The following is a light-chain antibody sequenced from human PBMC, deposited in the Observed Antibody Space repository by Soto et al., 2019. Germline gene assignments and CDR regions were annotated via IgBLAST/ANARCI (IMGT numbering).Light chain of an antibody. CDR1: QSVKNY. J-gene: IGKJ4*01. V-gene: IGKV3-11*01. CDR2: DAS. Sequence: EIVLTQSPATLSLSPGERATLSCRASQSVKNYLAWYQQKPGQAPRLLIYDASNRSTGIPARFSGTGSGTDFTLTISRLEPEDFEVYYCQQRYDWPLTFGGGTKVEIK. CDR3: QQRYDWPLT.